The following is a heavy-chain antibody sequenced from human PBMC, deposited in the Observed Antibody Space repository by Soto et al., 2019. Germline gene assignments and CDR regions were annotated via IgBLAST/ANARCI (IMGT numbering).Heavy chain of an antibody. J-gene: IGHJ4*02. CDR1: GYRFATYW. Sequence: GESLKISCKVSGYRFATYWIAWVRQMPGKGLEMMGIIYPDDSETRYSPSFEGHVTISADKSINTAYLQWSSLKASDTAMYYCARPSSATLGYWGQGTQVTVSS. D-gene: IGHD2-15*01. V-gene: IGHV5-51*01. CDR3: ARPSSATLGY. CDR2: IYPDDSET.